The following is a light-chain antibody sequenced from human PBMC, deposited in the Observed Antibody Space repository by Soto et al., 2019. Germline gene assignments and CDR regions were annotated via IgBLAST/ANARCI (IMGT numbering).Light chain of an antibody. CDR1: QSVNSNY. CDR2: IAS. Sequence: EIVLTQSPGTLSLFPGERATLSCRATQSVNSNYLAWYQQKPGQAPRLLIYIASRRATGIPDRFSGSGSGTDFTLTISRLEPDDFAVYYCQQYGSSPWTVGQGTKVEIK. CDR3: QQYGSSPWT. V-gene: IGKV3-20*01. J-gene: IGKJ1*01.